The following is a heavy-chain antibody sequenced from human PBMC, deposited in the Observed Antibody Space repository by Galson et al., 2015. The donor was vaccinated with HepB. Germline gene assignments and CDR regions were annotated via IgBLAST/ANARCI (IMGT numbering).Heavy chain of an antibody. V-gene: IGHV1-69*13. CDR1: GGTFSSYI. J-gene: IGHJ2*01. D-gene: IGHD6-13*01. CDR2: IIPIFGTA. CDR3: ARSRSSWYAGENYWYFDL. Sequence: SVKVSCKASGGTFSSYIITWVRQAPGQGLEWMGGIIPIFGTANYAQKFQGRVTITADESTSTAYMELSSLRSEDTAVYYCARSRSSWYAGENYWYFDLWGRGTLVTVSS.